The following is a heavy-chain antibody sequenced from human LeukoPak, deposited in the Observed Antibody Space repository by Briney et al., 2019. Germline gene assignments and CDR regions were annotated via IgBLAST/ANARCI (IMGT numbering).Heavy chain of an antibody. J-gene: IGHJ4*02. D-gene: IGHD2-15*01. CDR2: ISYDGSNK. V-gene: IGHV3-30*04. Sequence: GGSLRLSCAASGFPFSSYAMHWVRQAPGKGLEWVAVISYDGSNKYYADSVKGRFTISRDNSKNTLYLQMNSLRAEDTAVYYCAKSGLNRFDYWGQGTLVTVSS. CDR3: AKSGLNRFDY. CDR1: GFPFSSYA.